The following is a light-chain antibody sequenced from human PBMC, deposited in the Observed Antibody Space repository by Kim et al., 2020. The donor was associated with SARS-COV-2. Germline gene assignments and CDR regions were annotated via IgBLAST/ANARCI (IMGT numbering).Light chain of an antibody. V-gene: IGKV3-11*01. CDR3: QQHSDWPPSLT. CDR2: DVS. Sequence: SPGERATLSCRARQSVKSHLGWYQQKPGQAPRLLMYDVSNRATGIPARFSGSGFGTDFTLTISSLEPEDFAVYYCQQHSDWPPSLTFGGGTKLEI. J-gene: IGKJ4*01. CDR1: QSVKSH.